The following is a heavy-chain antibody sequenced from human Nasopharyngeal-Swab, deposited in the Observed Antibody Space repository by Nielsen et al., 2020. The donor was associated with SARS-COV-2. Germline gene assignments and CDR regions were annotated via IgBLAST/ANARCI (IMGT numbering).Heavy chain of an antibody. V-gene: IGHV4-34*01. CDR3: ARGNRGYSGEINRFDP. CDR2: IKNRGST. D-gene: IGHD5-12*01. Sequence: WIRQPPGKGLEWIGEIKNRGSTNYNTSLKSRVTISGDTSKNQFSLKMSTVTAADTAVYYCARGNRGYSGEINRFDPWGQGTLVTVSS. J-gene: IGHJ5*02.